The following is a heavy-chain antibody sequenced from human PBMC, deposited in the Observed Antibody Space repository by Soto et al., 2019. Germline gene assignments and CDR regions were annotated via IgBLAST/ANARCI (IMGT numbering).Heavy chain of an antibody. CDR3: ARLKTGDYIDY. CDR2: IYYSGST. V-gene: IGHV4-39*01. CDR1: GGSISSSSYY. D-gene: IGHD7-27*01. Sequence: SETLSLTCTGSGGSISSSSYYWGWIRQPPGKGLEWIGSIYYSGSTYYNPSLKSRVTISVDTSKNQFSLKLSSVTAADTAVYYCARLKTGDYIDYWGQGTLVTVSS. J-gene: IGHJ4*02.